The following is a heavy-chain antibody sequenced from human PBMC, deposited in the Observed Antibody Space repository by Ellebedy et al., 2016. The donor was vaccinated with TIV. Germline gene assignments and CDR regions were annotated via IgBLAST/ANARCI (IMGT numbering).Heavy chain of an antibody. D-gene: IGHD2-15*01. CDR3: ARDVAGFDP. Sequence: ASVKVSCKASGYTFTSYHMHWVRQAPGQGLEWMGIINPRGGSTSYAQKFQGRVTMTRDTSTSTVYMELSSLRYDDTAVYYCARDVAGFDPWGQGTLVTVSS. V-gene: IGHV1-46*01. CDR1: GYTFTSYH. J-gene: IGHJ5*02. CDR2: INPRGGST.